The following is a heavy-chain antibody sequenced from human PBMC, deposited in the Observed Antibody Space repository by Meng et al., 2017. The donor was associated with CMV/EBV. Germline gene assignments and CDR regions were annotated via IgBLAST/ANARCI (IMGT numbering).Heavy chain of an antibody. V-gene: IGHV1-46*01. J-gene: IGHJ5*02. D-gene: IGHD6-6*01. CDR2: INPSGGST. Sequence: GQRVQVGGEVKKPGASVKVSCKASGYTFTSYYMHWVRQAPGQGLEWMGIINPSGGSTSYAQKFQGRVTMTRDTSTSTVYMELSSLRSEDTAVYYCAREEGIAARSDWFDPWGQGTLVTVSS. CDR3: AREEGIAARSDWFDP. CDR1: GYTFTSYY.